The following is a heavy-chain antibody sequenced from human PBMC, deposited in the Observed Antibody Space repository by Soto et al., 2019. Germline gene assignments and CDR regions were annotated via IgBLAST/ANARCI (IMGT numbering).Heavy chain of an antibody. CDR3: ARGDRPVITMVPAGPLAFDI. J-gene: IGHJ3*02. Sequence: GASVKVSCKASGYTFTSYGISWVRQAPGQGLEWMGWISAYNGNTNYAQKLQGRVTMTTDTSTSTAYMELRSLRSDDTAVYYCARGDRPVITMVPAGPLAFDIWGQGTMVTVSS. D-gene: IGHD3-10*01. CDR1: GYTFTSYG. V-gene: IGHV1-18*01. CDR2: ISAYNGNT.